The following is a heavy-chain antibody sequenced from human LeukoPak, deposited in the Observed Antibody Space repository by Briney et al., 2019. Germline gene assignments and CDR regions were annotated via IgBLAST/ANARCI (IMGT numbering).Heavy chain of an antibody. CDR3: ARGGYFLPAAIWSNYYGMDV. CDR1: GYTFTSYD. V-gene: IGHV1-8*01. J-gene: IGHJ6*02. Sequence: ASVKVSCKASGYTFTSYDINWVRQATGQGLEWMGWMNPNSGNTGYAQKFQGRVTMTRNTSISTAYMELSSLRSEDTAVYYCARGGYFLPAAIWSNYYGMDVWGQGTTVTVSS. CDR2: MNPNSGNT. D-gene: IGHD2-2*02.